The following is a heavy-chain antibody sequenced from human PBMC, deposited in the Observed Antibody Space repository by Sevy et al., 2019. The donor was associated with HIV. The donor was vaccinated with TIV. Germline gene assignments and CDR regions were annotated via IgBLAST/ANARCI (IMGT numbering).Heavy chain of an antibody. D-gene: IGHD1-1*01. CDR3: ARGGIMATTEYGMDV. J-gene: IGHJ6*02. CDR1: GGSSSGYY. CDR2: ISHRGST. V-gene: IGHV4-34*01. Sequence: SETLSLTCAVSGGSSSGYYWAWIRQSPGKGLEWIGEISHRGSTKYNPSLKSRVSISVDTSKDQISLRLPSLTAADTAVYYCARGGIMATTEYGMDVWGQGTTVTVSS.